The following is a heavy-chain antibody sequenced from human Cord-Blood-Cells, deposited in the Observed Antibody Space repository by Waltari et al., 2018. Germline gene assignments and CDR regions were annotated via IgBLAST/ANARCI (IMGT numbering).Heavy chain of an antibody. CDR1: GGSFSGYY. CDR3: ARWHCSSTSCSPDYYGMDV. D-gene: IGHD2-2*01. V-gene: IGHV4-34*01. J-gene: IGHJ6*02. CDR2: INHRGST. Sequence: QVQLQQWGAGLLKPSETLSLTCAVYGGSFSGYYWSWIRQPPGKGLEWIGEINHRGSTDDNPALKSRVTISVDTSKNQVARKRSSVTAADAAVYYCARWHCSSTSCSPDYYGMDVWGQGTTVTVSS.